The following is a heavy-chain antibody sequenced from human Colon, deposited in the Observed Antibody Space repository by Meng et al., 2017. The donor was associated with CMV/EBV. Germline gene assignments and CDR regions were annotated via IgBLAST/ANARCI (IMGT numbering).Heavy chain of an antibody. CDR1: GGSISSYY. CDR3: ASQEIGKTEPGMDV. CDR2: IYYSGSP. V-gene: IGHV4-59*01. J-gene: IGHJ6*02. Sequence: SETLSLTCTVSGGSISSYYWSWIRQPPGKGLEWIGYIYYSGSPNYNPSLKSRVPISVDTSKTQFSLKLSTVTAADPAGYSCASQEIGKTEPGMDVWGQGTTVTVSS. D-gene: IGHD1-14*01.